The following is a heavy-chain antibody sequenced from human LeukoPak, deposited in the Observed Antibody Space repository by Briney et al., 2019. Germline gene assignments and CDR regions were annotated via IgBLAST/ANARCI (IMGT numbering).Heavy chain of an antibody. J-gene: IGHJ4*02. CDR3: ARWAATGTGLDY. D-gene: IGHD6-13*01. CDR1: AYRFTNYW. Sequence: GESLKISCKGSAYRFTNYWISWVRQVPGKGLEWMGIIYPGDSDTRYSPSFQGQVTISADKSISTAYLQWSSLKASDTAMYYCARWAATGTGLDYWGQGTLVTVSS. V-gene: IGHV5-51*01. CDR2: IYPGDSDT.